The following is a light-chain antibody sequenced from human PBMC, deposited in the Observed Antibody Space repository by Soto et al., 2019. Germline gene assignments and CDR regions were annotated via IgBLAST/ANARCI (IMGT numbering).Light chain of an antibody. CDR2: GAS. CDR1: QSVSSSY. CDR3: QHYGSSPRT. V-gene: IGKV3-20*01. Sequence: EIVLTQSPGTLSLSPGERATLSRRASQSVSSSYLAWYQQKPGQAPRVLIHGASSRATGIPDRFSGSGSGTDFTLTISRLEPEDFAVYYCQHYGSSPRTFGQGTKVEIK. J-gene: IGKJ1*01.